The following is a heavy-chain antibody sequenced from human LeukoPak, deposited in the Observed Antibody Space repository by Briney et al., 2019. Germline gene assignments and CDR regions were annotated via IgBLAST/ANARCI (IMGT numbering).Heavy chain of an antibody. D-gene: IGHD3-3*01. CDR3: ARDSYDFWSGYGYYYYGMGV. CDR2: INPNSGGT. Sequence: ASVKVSCKASGYTFTGYYMHWVRQAPGQGLEWMGRINPNSGGTNYAQKFQGRVTMTRDTSISTAYMELSRLRSDDTAVYYCARDSYDFWSGYGYYYYGMGVWGQGTTVTVSS. V-gene: IGHV1-2*06. J-gene: IGHJ6*02. CDR1: GYTFTGYY.